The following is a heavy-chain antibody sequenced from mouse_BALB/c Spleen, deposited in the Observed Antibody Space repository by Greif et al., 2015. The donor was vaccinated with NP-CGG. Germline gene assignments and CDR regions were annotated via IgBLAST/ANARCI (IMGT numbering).Heavy chain of an antibody. D-gene: IGHD2-4*01. Sequence: EVQLVESGGGLVQPGGSLKLSCAASGFTFSSYTMSWVRQTPEKRLEWVAYISNGGGSTCYPDTVKGRFTISRDNAKNTLYLQMSSLKSEDTAMYYCARNKDYTWFAYWGQGTLVTVSA. CDR2: ISNGGGST. V-gene: IGHV5-12-2*01. CDR3: ARNKDYTWFAY. J-gene: IGHJ3*01. CDR1: GFTFSSYT.